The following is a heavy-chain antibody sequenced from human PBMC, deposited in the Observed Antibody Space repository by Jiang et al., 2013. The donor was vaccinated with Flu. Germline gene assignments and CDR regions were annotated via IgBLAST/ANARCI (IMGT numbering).Heavy chain of an antibody. Sequence: EVKKPGASVKVSCKASGYTFTGYYMHWVRQAPGQGLEWMGRINPNSGGTNYAQKFQGRVTMTRDTSISTAYMELSSLRSEDTAVYYCASSKWFLGLGAYYFDYWGQGTLVTVSS. CDR3: ASSKWFLGLGAYYFDY. CDR1: GYTFTGYY. J-gene: IGHJ4*02. D-gene: IGHD3-16*01. V-gene: IGHV1-2*06. CDR2: INPNSGGT.